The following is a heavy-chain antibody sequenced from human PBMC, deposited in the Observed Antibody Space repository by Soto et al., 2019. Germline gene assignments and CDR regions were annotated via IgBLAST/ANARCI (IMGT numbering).Heavy chain of an antibody. Sequence: QLQLQESGPGLVKPSETLSLTCTVSGGSISSSSYYWGWIRQPPGKGLEWIGSIYYSGSTYYNPSLKSRVTISVDTSKNQFSLKLSSVTAADTAVYYCARTYDSSGYYYDYYYGMDVWGQGPTVTVSS. CDR3: ARTYDSSGYYYDYYYGMDV. J-gene: IGHJ6*02. V-gene: IGHV4-39*01. D-gene: IGHD3-22*01. CDR1: GGSISSSSYY. CDR2: IYYSGST.